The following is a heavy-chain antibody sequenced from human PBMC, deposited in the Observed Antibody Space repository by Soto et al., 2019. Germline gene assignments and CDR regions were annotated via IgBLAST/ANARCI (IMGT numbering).Heavy chain of an antibody. CDR1: GGSFSGYY. CDR3: ARVVVVAAHPRPYYYDSSGYPYYFDY. J-gene: IGHJ4*02. Sequence: PSETLSLTCAVYGGSFSGYYWSWIRQPPGKGPEWIGEINHSGSTNYNPSLKSRVTISVDTSKNQFSLKLSSVTAADTAVYYCARVVVVAAHPRPYYYDSSGYPYYFDYWGQGTLVTVSS. D-gene: IGHD3-22*01. CDR2: INHSGST. V-gene: IGHV4-34*01.